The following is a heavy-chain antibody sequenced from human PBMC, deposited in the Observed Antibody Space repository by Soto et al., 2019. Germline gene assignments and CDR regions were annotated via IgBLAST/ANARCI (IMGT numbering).Heavy chain of an antibody. CDR1: GYTFTGYC. J-gene: IGHJ4*02. Sequence: GASVKVSCKASGYTFTGYCMHWVRQAPGQGLEWMGWINPNSGGTNYAQKFQGWVTMTRDTSISTAYMELSRLRSDDTAVYYCARTAVPDSSGPSFDYWGQGTLVTVSS. D-gene: IGHD3-22*01. V-gene: IGHV1-2*04. CDR2: INPNSGGT. CDR3: ARTAVPDSSGPSFDY.